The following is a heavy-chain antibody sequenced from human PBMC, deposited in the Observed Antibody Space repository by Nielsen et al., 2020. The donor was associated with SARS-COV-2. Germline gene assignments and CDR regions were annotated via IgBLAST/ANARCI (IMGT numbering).Heavy chain of an antibody. J-gene: IGHJ4*02. V-gene: IGHV3-23*01. D-gene: IGHD1-1*01. Sequence: GESLKISCAASGFTFTNHAMSWVRQAPGKGLEWVSSISPGSDTWYAASVKGRFAISRDNSRNTLYLQMNSLRAEDTAVYYCAREGLERRFALDHWGQGTLVTVSS. CDR2: ISPGSDT. CDR1: GFTFTNHA. CDR3: AREGLERRFALDH.